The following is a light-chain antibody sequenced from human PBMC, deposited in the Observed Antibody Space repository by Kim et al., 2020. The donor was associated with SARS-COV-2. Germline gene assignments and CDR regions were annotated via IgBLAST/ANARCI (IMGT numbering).Light chain of an antibody. J-gene: IGKJ1*01. CDR2: KAS. CDR1: QSISSW. V-gene: IGKV1-5*03. CDR3: LQYKSYS. Sequence: DIQMTQSPSTLSASVGDRVTITCRASQSISSWLAWYQQKPGKAPKLLIYKASSLESGVPSRFSGSGSGTEFTLTINSLQPDDFATYYCLQYKSYSFGQGTKVDIK.